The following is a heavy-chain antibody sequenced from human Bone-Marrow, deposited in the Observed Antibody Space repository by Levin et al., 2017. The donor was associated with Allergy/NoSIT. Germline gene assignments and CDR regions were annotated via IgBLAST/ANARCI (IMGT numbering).Heavy chain of an antibody. CDR3: AKDLSPRIAVTGNIEY. CDR1: GFTFNDYT. J-gene: IGHJ4*02. CDR2: ISWDASTT. V-gene: IGHV3-43*01. D-gene: IGHD6-19*01. Sequence: GESLKISCAASGFTFNDYTMHWVHQAPQRGLEWVSLISWDASTTYYADSVRGRFTISRDNSKNALYLQMNSLTTEDTALYYCAKDLSPRIAVTGNIEYWGQGTLVTVSS.